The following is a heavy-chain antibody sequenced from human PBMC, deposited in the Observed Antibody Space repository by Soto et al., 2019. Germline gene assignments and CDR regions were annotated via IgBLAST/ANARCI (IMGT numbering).Heavy chain of an antibody. D-gene: IGHD3-10*01. CDR2: ISSSSSYI. CDR3: ARSGSGSYYTPDYYYYYGMDV. J-gene: IGHJ6*02. CDR1: GFTFSSYS. Sequence: PGGSLRLSCAASGFTFSSYSMNWGRQAPGKGLEWVSSISSSSSYIYYADSVKGRFTISRDNAKNSLYLQMNSLRAEDTAVYYCARSGSGSYYTPDYYYYYGMDVWGQGTTVTVSS. V-gene: IGHV3-21*01.